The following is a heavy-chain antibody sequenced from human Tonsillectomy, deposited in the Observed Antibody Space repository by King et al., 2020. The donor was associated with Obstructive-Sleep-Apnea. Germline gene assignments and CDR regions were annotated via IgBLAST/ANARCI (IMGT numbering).Heavy chain of an antibody. D-gene: IGHD4-17*01. CDR3: VRHFSGDYTFDY. CDR1: GYSFTSYW. V-gene: IGHV5-10-1*01. Sequence: VQLAESGAEVKKPGESLRISCKGSGYSFTSYWISWVRQMPGKGLEWMGRIDPSDSYTNHNPSFQGHVSISADKSISTAYLQWSSLKASDTAFYYCVRHFSGDYTFDYWGQGTLVTVSS. J-gene: IGHJ4*02. CDR2: IDPSDSYT.